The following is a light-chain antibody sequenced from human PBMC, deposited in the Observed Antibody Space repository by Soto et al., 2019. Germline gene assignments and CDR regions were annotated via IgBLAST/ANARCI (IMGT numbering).Light chain of an antibody. CDR1: QSVSNN. CDR3: QQYNNWPLT. Sequence: EIVMTQSPATLSVSRGERATLSCRASQSVSNNLAWYQQKPGQAPRLLIYGASTRATGIPARFSGSGSGTEFTLTISSLQSEDFAVYCCQQYNNWPLTFGGGTKVEIK. CDR2: GAS. V-gene: IGKV3-15*01. J-gene: IGKJ4*01.